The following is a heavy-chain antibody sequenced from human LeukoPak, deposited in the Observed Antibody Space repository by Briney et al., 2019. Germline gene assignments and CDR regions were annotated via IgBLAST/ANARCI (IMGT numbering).Heavy chain of an antibody. CDR3: ARGAYDSGTYSIDY. J-gene: IGHJ4*02. D-gene: IGHD3-10*01. CDR2: IISSGSTI. V-gene: IGHV3-48*01. CDR1: GFTFSSYS. Sequence: PGGSLRLSCAASGFTFSSYSIYWVRQAPGKGLEWVSYIISSGSTIYYADSVKGRFTISRDNAQNSLYLQMNSLRAEDTAVYYCARGAYDSGTYSIDYWGQGTLVTVSS.